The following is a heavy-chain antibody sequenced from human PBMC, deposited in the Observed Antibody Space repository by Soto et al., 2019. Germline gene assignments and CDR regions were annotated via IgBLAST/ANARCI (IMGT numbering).Heavy chain of an antibody. V-gene: IGHV3-23*01. Sequence: EVQLLESGGGLVQPGGSLRLSCAASGFTFSSYAMSWVRQAPGKGLEWVSAISGSGGSTYYADSVKGRFTISRDTSKNTLYLQMNSLRAEDTAVYYCARIGGPDYYYYMDVWGKGTTVTVSS. CDR1: GFTFSSYA. CDR2: ISGSGGST. D-gene: IGHD3-16*01. CDR3: ARIGGPDYYYYMDV. J-gene: IGHJ6*03.